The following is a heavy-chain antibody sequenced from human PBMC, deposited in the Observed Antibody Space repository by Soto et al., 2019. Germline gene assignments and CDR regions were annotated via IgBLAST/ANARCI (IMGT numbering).Heavy chain of an antibody. CDR2: VYRNGET. V-gene: IGHV4-4*02. J-gene: IGHJ5*01. CDR1: GASVSSDDW. CDR3: ARDPSEGRVGNWFES. D-gene: IGHD2-2*01. Sequence: QVHLQESGPALVKPSGTLSLTCVVSGASVSSDDWWSWVRQPPGKGLEWIGDVYRNGETRYNPSLQSRLYISADNSNNILSLDVRSVTAADTATYYCARDPSEGRVGNWFESWGQGTLVTVSS.